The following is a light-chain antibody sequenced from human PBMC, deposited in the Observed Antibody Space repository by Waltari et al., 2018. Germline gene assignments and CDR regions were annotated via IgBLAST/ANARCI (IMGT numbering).Light chain of an antibody. CDR1: ISTIGAGYD. CDR2: VNS. V-gene: IGLV1-40*01. Sequence: QSGLTQPPSVSGAPGQRVTLPCPGSISTIGAGYDVPWYKLLPGPAPKLLIYVNSNRPSGVPDRFSGSKSGTSASLAITGLKAEDEAGYYCQSYDSSLSGSVFGGGTKLTVL. J-gene: IGLJ2*01. CDR3: QSYDSSLSGSV.